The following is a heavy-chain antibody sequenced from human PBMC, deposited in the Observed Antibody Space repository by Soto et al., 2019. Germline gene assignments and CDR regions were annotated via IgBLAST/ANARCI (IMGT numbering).Heavy chain of an antibody. Sequence: EVQLVESGGGVVEPGGSLRLSCALSGLTFSKTWISWVRQAPGKGLEWVGRIKRKNDGGTIDQIAPVKDRCIISRDDSTDTVYLQMNSLKTEDTAVYYCTTDPRYWGQGTLVTVSS. J-gene: IGHJ4*02. V-gene: IGHV3-15*01. CDR3: TTDPRY. CDR1: GLTFSKTW. CDR2: IKRKNDGGTI.